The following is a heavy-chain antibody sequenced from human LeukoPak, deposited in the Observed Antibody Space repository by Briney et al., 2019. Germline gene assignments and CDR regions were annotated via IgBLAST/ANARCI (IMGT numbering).Heavy chain of an antibody. V-gene: IGHV4-34*01. CDR1: GGPFSDYY. CDR2: INHSGST. D-gene: IGHD3-10*01. CDR3: ARGYGSGSYYGY. Sequence: PSETLSLTCAVYGGPFSDYYWSWIRQPPGKGLEWIGEINHSGSTNYNPSLKSRVTISVDKSKNQFSLKLSSVTAADTAVYYCARGYGSGSYYGYWGQGTLVTVSS. J-gene: IGHJ4*02.